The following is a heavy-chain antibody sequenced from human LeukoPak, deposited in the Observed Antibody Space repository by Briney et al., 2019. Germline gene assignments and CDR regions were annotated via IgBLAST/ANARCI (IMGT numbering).Heavy chain of an antibody. CDR2: ISYDGSNK. J-gene: IGHJ4*02. V-gene: IGHV3-30*19. D-gene: IGHD6-19*01. Sequence: GGSLRFSCEASGFTFSGFGMHWVRQAPGKGLEWVAVISYDGSNKYYADSVKGRFTISRDNSKNTLYLQMNSLRAEDTAVYSCARPFIAVAGTLDYWGQGTLVTVSS. CDR3: ARPFIAVAGTLDY. CDR1: GFTFSGFG.